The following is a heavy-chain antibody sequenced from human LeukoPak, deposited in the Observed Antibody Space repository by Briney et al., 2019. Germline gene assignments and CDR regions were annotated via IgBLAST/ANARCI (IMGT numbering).Heavy chain of an antibody. V-gene: IGHV4-39*01. D-gene: IGHD3-22*01. CDR2: IYYSGST. Sequence: SETLSLTCNVFGGSIRSSNYYWGWIRQPPGKGLEWIGSIYYSGSTYYNPSLKSRVTISVDTSNNQFSLKARSATATDTAVYHCARLFYYDSSGPPSWGQGTLVTVSS. CDR1: GGSIRSSNYY. J-gene: IGHJ5*02. CDR3: ARLFYYDSSGPPS.